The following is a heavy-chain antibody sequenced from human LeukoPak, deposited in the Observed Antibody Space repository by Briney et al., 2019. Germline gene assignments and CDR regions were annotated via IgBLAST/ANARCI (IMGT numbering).Heavy chain of an antibody. CDR3: ARPLTGDYVDY. J-gene: IGHJ4*02. CDR2: ISSSSSYT. Sequence: GGSPRLSCAASGFTFSDYYMSWIRQAPGKGLEWVSYISSSSSYTNYADSVKGRFTISRDNAKNSLYLQMNSLRAEDTAVYYCARPLTGDYVDYWGQGTLVTVSS. D-gene: IGHD1-14*01. CDR1: GFTFSDYY. V-gene: IGHV3-11*06.